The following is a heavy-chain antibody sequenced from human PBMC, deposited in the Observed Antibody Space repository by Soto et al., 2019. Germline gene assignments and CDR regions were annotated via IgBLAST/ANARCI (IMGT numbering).Heavy chain of an antibody. D-gene: IGHD6-13*01. CDR1: GGSMRSSSFY. CDR3: AGHRGFSSSHFDH. CDR2: IYHSGST. V-gene: IGHV4-39*01. Sequence: QFHLQESGPGLVKPSETLSLTCSVSGGSMRSSSFYWGWIRQPPGRGLEWIGSIYHSGSTLYSSSLKSRVTMSVDTSKNQVSLNLSSVTAADTAVYYCAGHRGFSSSHFDHWGQGTLVTVSS. J-gene: IGHJ4*02.